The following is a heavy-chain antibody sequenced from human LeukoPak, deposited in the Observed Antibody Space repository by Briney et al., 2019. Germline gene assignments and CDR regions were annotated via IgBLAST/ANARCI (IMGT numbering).Heavy chain of an antibody. J-gene: IGHJ4*02. D-gene: IGHD3-10*01. CDR3: ARANYGSGSYYPNFDY. CDR2: INPNSGGK. CDR1: GYTFSGYY. V-gene: IGHV1-2*02. Sequence: GASVKVSCKASGYTFSGYYMHWVRQAPGQGLDWMGWINPNSGGKNYAQKFQGRVTMTRDTSISTAYMELSRLRSDDTAVYSCARANYGSGSYYPNFDYWGQGTLVTVSS.